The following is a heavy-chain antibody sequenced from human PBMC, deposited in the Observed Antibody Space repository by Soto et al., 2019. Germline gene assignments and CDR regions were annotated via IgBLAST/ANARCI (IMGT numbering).Heavy chain of an antibody. CDR3: AHIVVAGLGYYLDY. CDR2: IYWDDDK. D-gene: IGHD6-19*01. V-gene: IGHV2-5*02. CDR1: GFSLSSTRMA. J-gene: IGHJ4*02. Sequence: QITLKESGPTLVKPTQTLTLTCTFSGFSLSSTRMAVGWIRQPPGKALEWLALIYWDDDKRYSPFLKSRLTITKDTSKNQVVLTMSNMEPVDTARYYCAHIVVAGLGYYLDYWGQGTLVTVSS.